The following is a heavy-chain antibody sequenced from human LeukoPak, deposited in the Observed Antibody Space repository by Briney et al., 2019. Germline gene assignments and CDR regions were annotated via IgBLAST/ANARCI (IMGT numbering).Heavy chain of an antibody. Sequence: PGGSLRLSCAASGFTFSSNWMHWVRQGPWKGLVWVSRINPDGSRTDYAESVKGRFTISRDNAKNTLSLEMNSLGDEDTAVYYCSRDFNGRNDFWGQGTLVTVSS. V-gene: IGHV3-74*01. CDR1: GFTFSSNW. J-gene: IGHJ4*02. CDR3: SRDFNGRNDF. CDR2: INPDGSRT. D-gene: IGHD1-14*01.